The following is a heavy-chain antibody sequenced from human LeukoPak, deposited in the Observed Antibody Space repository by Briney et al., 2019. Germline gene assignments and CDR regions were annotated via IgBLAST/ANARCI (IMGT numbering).Heavy chain of an antibody. J-gene: IGHJ4*02. Sequence: SETLSLTCAVYGGSFSGYYWSWIRQPPGKGLEWIGEINHSGSTNYNPSLKSRVTISVDTSKNQFSLKLSSVTAADTAVYYCARVESSSLFDYWGQGTLVTVSS. CDR3: ARVESSSLFDY. V-gene: IGHV4-34*01. CDR2: INHSGST. CDR1: GGSFSGYY. D-gene: IGHD6-13*01.